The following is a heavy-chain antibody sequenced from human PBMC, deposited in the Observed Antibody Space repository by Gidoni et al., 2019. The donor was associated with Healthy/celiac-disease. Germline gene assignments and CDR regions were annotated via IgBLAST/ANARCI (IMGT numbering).Heavy chain of an antibody. Sequence: EEKRVASRGGLVQPGGSLRHSCAAAAFTVSSNDMSWVRQAPGKGLEWVSVIYSCGSTYYADYVEGRFTISRDNSKHSLYLQMNSLRAEDTAVYYCAGGTYGDYDLGGWGQGTLVTVSS. D-gene: IGHD4-17*01. V-gene: IGHV3-66*01. CDR2: IYSCGST. CDR1: AFTVSSND. J-gene: IGHJ4*02. CDR3: AGGTYGDYDLGG.